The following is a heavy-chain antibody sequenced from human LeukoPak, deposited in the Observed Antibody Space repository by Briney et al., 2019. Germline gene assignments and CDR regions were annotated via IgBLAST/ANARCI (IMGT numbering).Heavy chain of an antibody. V-gene: IGHV3-21*01. CDR2: ISSSSSYI. CDR3: ASPTVTTSLDY. J-gene: IGHJ4*02. Sequence: GGSLRLSCAASGFTFSGYSMNWVRQAPGKGLEWVSSISSSSSYIYYADSVKGRFTISRDNAKNSLFLQMNSLRAEDTAVYYCASPTVTTSLDYWGQGTLVTVSS. D-gene: IGHD4-17*01. CDR1: GFTFSGYS.